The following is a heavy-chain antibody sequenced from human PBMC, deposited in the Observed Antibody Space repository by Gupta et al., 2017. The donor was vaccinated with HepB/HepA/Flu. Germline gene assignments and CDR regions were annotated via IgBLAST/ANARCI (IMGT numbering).Heavy chain of an antibody. CDR3: ARHRASITMIVIRGFDY. J-gene: IGHJ4*02. CDR2: IYYSGST. V-gene: IGHV4-39*01. D-gene: IGHD3-22*01. Sequence: QLPLQESGPGLVKPSETLSLTCTVSGGSISSSSYYWGWIRQPPGKGLEWIGSIYYSGSTYYNPSLKSRVTISVDTSKNQFSLKLSSVTAADTAVYYCARHRASITMIVIRGFDYWGQGTLVTVSS. CDR1: GGSISSSSYY.